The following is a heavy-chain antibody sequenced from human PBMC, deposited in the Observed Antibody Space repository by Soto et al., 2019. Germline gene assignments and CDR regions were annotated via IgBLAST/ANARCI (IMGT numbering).Heavy chain of an antibody. CDR2: IIPIFGTA. Sequence: QVQLVQSGAEVKKPGSSVTVSCKASGGTFSSYAISWVRQAPGQGLEWMGGIIPIFGTANYAQKFQGRGTITADKSKSTAYMELRSLRSEDTAVYYCAYVDTAMAYNWFGHWGQGTLVTVSS. J-gene: IGHJ5*02. CDR1: GGTFSSYA. V-gene: IGHV1-69*06. D-gene: IGHD5-18*01. CDR3: AYVDTAMAYNWFGH.